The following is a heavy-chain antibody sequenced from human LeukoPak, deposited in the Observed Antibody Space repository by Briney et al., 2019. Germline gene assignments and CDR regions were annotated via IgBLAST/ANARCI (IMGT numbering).Heavy chain of an antibody. CDR2: INPSGGST. D-gene: IGHD5-24*01. CDR1: GYTFTSYY. CDR3: ARDGPEEMATITGLGFDY. J-gene: IGHJ4*02. V-gene: IGHV1-46*01. Sequence: GALVKVSCKASGYTFTSYYMHWVRQAPGQGLEWMGIINPSGGSTSYAQKFQGRVTMTRDTSTSTVYMELSSLRSEDTAVYYCARDGPEEMATITGLGFDYWGQGTLVTVSS.